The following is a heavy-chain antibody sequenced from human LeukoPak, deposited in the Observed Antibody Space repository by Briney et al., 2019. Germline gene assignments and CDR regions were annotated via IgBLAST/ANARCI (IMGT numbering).Heavy chain of an antibody. J-gene: IGHJ3*02. CDR2: ISRSGGDT. CDR1: GFTFSSYA. D-gene: IGHD2-15*01. V-gene: IGHV3-23*01. Sequence: PGGSLRLSCAASGFTFSSYAMTWVRQAPGKGLEWVSAISRSGGDTEYADSVKGRFTISRDNSKNTLYLQMNSLRAEDTAVYYCAKCGSTCYAYAFYIWGQGTLVTVSS. CDR3: AKCGSTCYAYAFYI.